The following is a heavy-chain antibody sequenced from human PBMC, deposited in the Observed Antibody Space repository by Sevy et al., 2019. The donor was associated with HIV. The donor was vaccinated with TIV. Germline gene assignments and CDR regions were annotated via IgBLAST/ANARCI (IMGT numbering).Heavy chain of an antibody. D-gene: IGHD3-22*01. CDR1: GFTFSSYA. CDR2: ISGRGGST. V-gene: IGHV3-23*01. Sequence: GGSLRLSCAASGFTFSSYAMSCVRQAPGKGLEWVSAISGRGGSTYYADSVKGRFTISRDNSKNTLYLQMNSLRSEDSAVYYCAKDPRSWYSSGYYVSWGQGTMVSVSS. J-gene: IGHJ4*02. CDR3: AKDPRSWYSSGYYVS.